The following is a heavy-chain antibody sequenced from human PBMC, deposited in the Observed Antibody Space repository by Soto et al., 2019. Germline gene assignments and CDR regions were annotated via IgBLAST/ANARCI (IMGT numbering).Heavy chain of an antibody. J-gene: IGHJ6*02. CDR3: ARDNDRPQLGGNYYYILDV. Sequence: QVQLEQSGAEVKKPGSSVKVSCKASGGTFRTAAVSWVRQAPGQGLEWMGGIMPVFRTPDYAQKFHGRVTITADESTSTAYMGLSGLRSDDTAVYYCARDNDRPQLGGNYYYILDVWGQGTTITVSS. CDR2: IMPVFRTP. D-gene: IGHD2-8*01. CDR1: GGTFRTAA. V-gene: IGHV1-69*12.